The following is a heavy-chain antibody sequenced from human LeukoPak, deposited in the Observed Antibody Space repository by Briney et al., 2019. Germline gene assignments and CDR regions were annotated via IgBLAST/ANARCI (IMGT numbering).Heavy chain of an antibody. CDR2: ISAYNGNT. CDR3: ARDFDYGDPFDY. Sequence: ASVKVSCRASGYTFTSYGISWVRQAPGQGLEWMGWISAYNGNTNYAQKLQGRVTMTTDTSTSTAYMELRSLRSDDTAVYYCARDFDYGDPFDYWGQGTLVTVSS. D-gene: IGHD4-17*01. J-gene: IGHJ4*02. CDR1: GYTFTSYG. V-gene: IGHV1-18*01.